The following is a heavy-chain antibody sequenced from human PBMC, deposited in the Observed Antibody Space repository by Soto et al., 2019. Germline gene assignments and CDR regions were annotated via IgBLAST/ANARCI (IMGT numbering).Heavy chain of an antibody. CDR3: ARSPYGEFHFDY. CDR2: INPDGGST. D-gene: IGHD4-17*01. V-gene: IGHV1-46*03. J-gene: IGHJ4*02. Sequence: QVHLVQSGAEVQKPGASVKVSCKTSGYAFTTYYMHWVRQAPGQGLEWMGIINPDGGSTNYAQKFQGRLTMTRDTYTSTVYMELSSLRSGDTAVYFCARSPYGEFHFDYWGQGTLVPVSS. CDR1: GYAFTTYY.